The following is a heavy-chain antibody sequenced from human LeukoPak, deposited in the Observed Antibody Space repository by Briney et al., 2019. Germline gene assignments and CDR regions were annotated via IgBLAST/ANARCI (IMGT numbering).Heavy chain of an antibody. J-gene: IGHJ4*02. V-gene: IGHV3-64*01. CDR3: ARGKGIYCGGDCSALDY. Sequence: GGSLRLSCAASGFTFSTYAMRWGREAPGKGLEYVSAISTNGGNTYYAKSVKGRFTISRDNSKNTLFLQMGSLRAEDVAVYYCARGKGIYCGGDCSALDYWGQGALVTVSS. CDR1: GFTFSTYA. CDR2: ISTNGGNT. D-gene: IGHD2-21*02.